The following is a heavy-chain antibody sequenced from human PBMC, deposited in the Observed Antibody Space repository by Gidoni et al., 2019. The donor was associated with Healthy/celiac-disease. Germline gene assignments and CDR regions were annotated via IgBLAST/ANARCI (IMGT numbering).Heavy chain of an antibody. Sequence: QVQLQESGPGLVKPSETLSLTCTVSGGSISSYYWSWIRQPPGKGLEWIGYIYYSGSTNYNPSLKSRVTISVDTSKNQFSLKLSSVTAADTAVYYCATGRCWSGLDYWGQGTLVTVSS. CDR3: ATGRCWSGLDY. CDR1: GGSISSYY. J-gene: IGHJ4*02. CDR2: IYYSGST. V-gene: IGHV4-59*01. D-gene: IGHD3-3*01.